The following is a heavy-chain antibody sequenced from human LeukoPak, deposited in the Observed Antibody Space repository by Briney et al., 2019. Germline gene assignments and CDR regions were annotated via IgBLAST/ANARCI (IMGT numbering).Heavy chain of an antibody. CDR3: ARDEDSSGSTIDY. CDR1: GGSISGSNW. J-gene: IGHJ4*02. V-gene: IGHV4-4*02. D-gene: IGHD6-19*01. Sequence: SETLSLTCAGSGGSISGSNWWGWVRQPPGKGLEWIGEIYHSGSTNYNPSLKSRVTISVDKSKNQFSLKLSSVTAADTAVYYCARDEDSSGSTIDYWGQGTLVTVSS. CDR2: IYHSGST.